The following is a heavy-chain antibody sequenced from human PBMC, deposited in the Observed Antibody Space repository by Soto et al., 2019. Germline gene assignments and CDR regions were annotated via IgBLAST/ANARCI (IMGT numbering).Heavy chain of an antibody. D-gene: IGHD3-22*01. V-gene: IGHV3-7*03. CDR3: ARDTYYYDSSGPGWFDP. CDR2: IKQDGSEK. CDR1: GFTFSSYW. Sequence: GGSLRLSCAASGFTFSSYWMSWVRQAPGKGLEWVANIKQDGSEKYYVDSVKGRFTISRDNAKDSLYLQMNSLRAEDTAVYYCARDTYYYDSSGPGWFDPWGQGTLVTVSS. J-gene: IGHJ5*02.